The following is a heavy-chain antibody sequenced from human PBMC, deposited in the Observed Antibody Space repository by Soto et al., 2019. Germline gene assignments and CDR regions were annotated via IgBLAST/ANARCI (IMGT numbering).Heavy chain of an antibody. D-gene: IGHD2-2*01. J-gene: IGHJ4*02. Sequence: GESLKISCQASGYSFTAYWITWVRQMPGKGLEWMATIDPSDSYVDYSPSFRGHVTFSVDRSITTVYLQWNSLEASDSAMYFCTRRASSSFYHFDFWGQGALVTVSS. CDR1: GYSFTAYW. CDR3: TRRASSSFYHFDF. CDR2: IDPSDSYV. V-gene: IGHV5-10-1*01.